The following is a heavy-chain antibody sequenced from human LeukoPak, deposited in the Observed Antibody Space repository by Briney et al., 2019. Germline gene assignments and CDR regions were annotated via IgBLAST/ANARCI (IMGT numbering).Heavy chain of an antibody. CDR2: IKLDGSEK. CDR1: GFSFGRYW. Sequence: GSLRLSCVASGFSFGRYWMSWVRQAPGKGLEWVANIKLDGSEKNYVDSVKGRFTISRDNTKNSLYLQMNSLRAEDTAVFYCARDQYDTWSRRGNFDSWGQGTLVIVSS. CDR3: ARDQYDTWSRRGNFDS. D-gene: IGHD3/OR15-3a*01. J-gene: IGHJ4*02. V-gene: IGHV3-7*03.